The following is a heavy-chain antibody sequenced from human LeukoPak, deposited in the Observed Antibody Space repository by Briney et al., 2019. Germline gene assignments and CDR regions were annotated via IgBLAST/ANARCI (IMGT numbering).Heavy chain of an antibody. V-gene: IGHV4-59*01. CDR2: INYSGNT. D-gene: IGHD4-17*01. CDR3: AREGRQDYVYFDY. CDR1: GDSISSYY. J-gene: IGHJ4*02. Sequence: SETLSLTCTVSGDSISSYYWSWIRQPPGKGLEWIGCINYSGNTNYNPSLKSRVTISVDTSKNQFSLRLSSVTAADTAVYYCAREGRQDYVYFDYWGQGTLVTVSS.